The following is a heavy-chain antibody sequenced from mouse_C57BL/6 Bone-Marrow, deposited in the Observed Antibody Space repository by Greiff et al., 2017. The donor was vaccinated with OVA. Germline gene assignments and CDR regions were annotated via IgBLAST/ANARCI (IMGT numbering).Heavy chain of an antibody. CDR3: GGYYYGSNPSYDMDC. J-gene: IGHJ4*01. Sequence: VMLVESGAELVRPGASVKLSCKASGYTFTDYYINWVKQRPGQGLEWIARIYPGSGNTYYNEKFKGKATLTAETSSSTSYIQLSNLTSEDSAVYYCGGYYYGSNPSYDMDCWGQGTSVTVYS. V-gene: IGHV1-76*01. D-gene: IGHD1-1*01. CDR2: IYPGSGNT. CDR1: GYTFTDYY.